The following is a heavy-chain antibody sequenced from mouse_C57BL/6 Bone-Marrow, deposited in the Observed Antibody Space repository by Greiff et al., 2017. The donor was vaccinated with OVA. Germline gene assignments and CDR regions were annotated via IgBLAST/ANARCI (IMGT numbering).Heavy chain of an antibody. Sequence: VQLQQPGSELVKPGASVKLSCKASGYTFTSYWMHWVKQRPGQGLEWIGNINPSNGGTNYNEKFKSKATLTVDKSSSTAYMQLRSLTSEDSAVYYCARRRGLRRYYFDYWGQGTTLTVSS. CDR1: GYTFTSYW. D-gene: IGHD2-2*01. CDR3: ARRRGLRRYYFDY. CDR2: INPSNGGT. J-gene: IGHJ2*01. V-gene: IGHV1-53*01.